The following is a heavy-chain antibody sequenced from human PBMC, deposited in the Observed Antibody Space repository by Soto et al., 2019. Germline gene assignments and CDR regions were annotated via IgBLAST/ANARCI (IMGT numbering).Heavy chain of an antibody. CDR3: AKDMAPNSGWDFDY. Sequence: GGSLRLSCAASGFTFDDYAMHWVRQAPGKGLEWVSGISWNSGSIGYADSVKGRFTISRDNAKNSLYLQMNSLRAEDTALYYCAKDMAPNSGWDFDYWGQGTLVTVSS. V-gene: IGHV3-9*01. CDR1: GFTFDDYA. CDR2: ISWNSGSI. J-gene: IGHJ4*02. D-gene: IGHD5-12*01.